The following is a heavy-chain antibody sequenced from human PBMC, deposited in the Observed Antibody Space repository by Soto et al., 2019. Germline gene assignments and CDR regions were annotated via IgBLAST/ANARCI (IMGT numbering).Heavy chain of an antibody. J-gene: IGHJ4*02. CDR1: GFTFRNYA. CDR3: AKDLYRYCAGGSFYVFDS. Sequence: EVQLLESGGGLVQPGGSMRLSCAASGFTFRNYAMRWVRQAPGKGLEWVSGVSGNGGSTSYADSVKGRFTISRDNSKNTLYLKMNSLRAEDTAIYDCAKDLYRYCAGGSFYVFDSWGQGALVTVSA. D-gene: IGHD2-15*01. V-gene: IGHV3-23*01. CDR2: VSGNGGST.